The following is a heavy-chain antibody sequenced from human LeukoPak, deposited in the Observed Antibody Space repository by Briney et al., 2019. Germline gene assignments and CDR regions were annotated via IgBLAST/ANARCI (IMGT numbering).Heavy chain of an antibody. CDR3: ANAGYSGYDYAGFDY. J-gene: IGHJ4*02. V-gene: IGHV3-30*18. D-gene: IGHD5-12*01. CDR1: RFTFNTYG. CDR2: ISDDGSNK. Sequence: GGSLRLSCAASRFTFNTYGMHWVRQAPGKGLEWVAVISDDGSNKYYADSVKGRFTISRDNSKNTLYLQMNSLRAEDTAVYYCANAGYSGYDYAGFDYWGQGTLVTVSS.